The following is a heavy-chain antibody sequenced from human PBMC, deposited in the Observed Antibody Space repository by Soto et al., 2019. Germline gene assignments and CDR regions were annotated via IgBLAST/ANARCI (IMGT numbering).Heavy chain of an antibody. CDR2: ISPTGEQR. D-gene: IGHD3-10*01. V-gene: IGHV3-23*01. CDR3: AKRYGSGSYRDFNSYYGMDI. J-gene: IGHJ6*02. Sequence: GGSLRLSCAASRFTFRNYGMSWVRQGPGKGLEWVSGISPTGEQRFYVDSVKGRFFISRDNSQNTLSLEMSDLRADDTAVYYCAKRYGSGSYRDFNSYYGMDIWGQGTSVTVSS. CDR1: RFTFRNYG.